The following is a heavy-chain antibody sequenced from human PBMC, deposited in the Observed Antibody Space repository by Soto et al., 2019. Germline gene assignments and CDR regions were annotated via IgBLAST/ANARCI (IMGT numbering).Heavy chain of an antibody. J-gene: IGHJ4*02. D-gene: IGHD3-22*01. CDR3: GKVLVSGSRHTDSDS. CDR1: GGSIYRSGYY. Sequence: SETLSLTCTVSGGSIYRSGYYWGWIRQPPGRGLEWIGNIDYNGVTYSNPSLKSRVTISRDTSKNQFSLKLTSVTAADPALYYCGKVLVSGSRHTDSDSWGPGTLVTVSS. V-gene: IGHV4-39*01. CDR2: IDYNGVT.